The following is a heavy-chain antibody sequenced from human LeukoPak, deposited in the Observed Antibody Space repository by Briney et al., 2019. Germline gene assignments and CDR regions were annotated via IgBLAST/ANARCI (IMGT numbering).Heavy chain of an antibody. V-gene: IGHV4-59*07. CDR2: IFYSGST. CDR3: AKNTWELLQ. J-gene: IGHJ4*02. CDR1: GGSIRSFY. D-gene: IGHD1-26*01. Sequence: PSDTLSLTCTVSGGSIRSFYWSWIRQPPGKGLEWIGYIFYSGSTTYNPSLKSRVIMSVDTSKSQFSLRLSSVTAADTAVYYCAKNTWELLQWGQGTLVTVSS.